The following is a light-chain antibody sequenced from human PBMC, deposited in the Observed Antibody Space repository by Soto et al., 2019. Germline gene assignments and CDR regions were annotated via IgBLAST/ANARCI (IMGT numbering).Light chain of an antibody. Sequence: DIQMTQSPSTLSASVGDRVSITCRASQSISRQLAWYQQKPGKAPNLLIYQASNLETGVPSRFTGSGSGTEFTLTISSLQPYDLATYYCLQYQSYSWFGQGPVVEVK. J-gene: IGKJ1*01. CDR3: LQYQSYSW. CDR2: QAS. V-gene: IGKV1-5*03. CDR1: QSISRQ.